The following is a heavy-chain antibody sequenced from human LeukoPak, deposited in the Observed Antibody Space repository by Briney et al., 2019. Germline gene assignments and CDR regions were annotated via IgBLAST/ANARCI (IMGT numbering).Heavy chain of an antibody. D-gene: IGHD1-26*01. CDR3: ARTRWELPPLTFDY. Sequence: ASVKVSCKASGYTFTSYGISWVRQAPGQGLEWMGWISAYNGNTNYAQKLQGRVTMTTDTSTSTAHMELRSLRSDDTAVYYCARTRWELPPLTFDYWGQGTLVTVSS. CDR1: GYTFTSYG. J-gene: IGHJ4*02. V-gene: IGHV1-18*01. CDR2: ISAYNGNT.